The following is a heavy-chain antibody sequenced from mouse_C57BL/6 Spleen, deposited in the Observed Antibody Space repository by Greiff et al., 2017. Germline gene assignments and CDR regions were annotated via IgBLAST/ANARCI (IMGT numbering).Heavy chain of an antibody. CDR3: ARSEYEYDVAWFAD. V-gene: IGHV1-52*01. CDR2: IDPSDSEP. CDR1: GYTFTSYW. J-gene: IGHJ3*01. Sequence: QVQLQQPGAELVRPGSSVKLSCKASGYTFTSYWMHWVKQRPIQGLEWIGNIDPSDSEPHYNQKFKDKATLTVDKSSRTAYMQLSSLTSEDSAVYYCARSEYEYDVAWFADWGQGSLVTVAA. D-gene: IGHD2-4*01.